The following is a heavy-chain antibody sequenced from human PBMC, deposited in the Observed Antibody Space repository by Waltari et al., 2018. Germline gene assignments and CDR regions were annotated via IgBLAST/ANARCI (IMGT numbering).Heavy chain of an antibody. V-gene: IGHV3-7*01. D-gene: IGHD7-27*01. CDR2: IHKDGSEK. CDR1: GFPFTDYW. J-gene: IGHJ4*02. CDR3: VRDHWGPDY. Sequence: EVHLVESGGGLVQPGGSLSLSCADSGFPFTDYWMSWVRQAPGKGPEWVANIHKDGSEKNYVDYVKGRFTISRDNAKDSVYLQMNSLRADDTAMYYCVRDHWGPDYWGQGTLVTVSS.